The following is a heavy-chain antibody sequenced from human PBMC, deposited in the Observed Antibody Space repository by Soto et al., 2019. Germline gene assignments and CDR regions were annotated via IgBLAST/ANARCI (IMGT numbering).Heavy chain of an antibody. J-gene: IGHJ3*02. CDR3: ARVPYCSGGSCYNDAFDI. D-gene: IGHD2-15*01. CDR2: IIPILGIA. Sequence: QVQLVQSGAEVKKPGSSVKVSCKASGGTFSSYTISWVRQAPGQGLEWMGRIIPILGIANYAQKCQGRVTITADKSTSTAYMELSSLRSEDTAVYYCARVPYCSGGSCYNDAFDIWGQGTMVTVSS. CDR1: GGTFSSYT. V-gene: IGHV1-69*02.